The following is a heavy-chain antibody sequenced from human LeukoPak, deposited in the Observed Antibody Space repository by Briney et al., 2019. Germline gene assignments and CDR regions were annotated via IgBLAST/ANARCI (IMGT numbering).Heavy chain of an antibody. CDR2: IYYSGST. V-gene: IGHV4-34*01. D-gene: IGHD6-13*01. CDR3: ASWYSSTWYRGFDN. Sequence: SETLSLTCAVYGGSFSAYYWSWIRQPPGKGLEWIGNIYYSGSTYYNPSLKSRVTISVDTSKNQFSLKLASVTAADTAVYYCASWYSSTWYRGFDNWGQGTLVTVSS. CDR1: GGSFSAYY. J-gene: IGHJ4*02.